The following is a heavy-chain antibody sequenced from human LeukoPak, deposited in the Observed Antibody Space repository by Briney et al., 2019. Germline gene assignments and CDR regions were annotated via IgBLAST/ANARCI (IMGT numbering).Heavy chain of an antibody. Sequence: ASVKVSCKASGYTFTSYGFSWVRQAPGQGLEWMEWISTYYGNTNYAQKLQDRVTMTTDTSTSTAYMELTSLRSDDTAVYYCASRVRMGQHLVRNPYGMDVWGQGTTVTVSS. CDR2: ISTYYGNT. CDR1: GYTFTSYG. CDR3: ASRVRMGQHLVRNPYGMDV. V-gene: IGHV1-18*01. D-gene: IGHD6-13*01. J-gene: IGHJ6*02.